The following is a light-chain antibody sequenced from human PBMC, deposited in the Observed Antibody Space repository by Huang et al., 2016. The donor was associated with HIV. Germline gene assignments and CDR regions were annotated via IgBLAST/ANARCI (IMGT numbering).Light chain of an antibody. CDR3: QQYSSSPLT. V-gene: IGKV3-20*01. CDR1: QSVRSNS. CDR2: GAS. J-gene: IGKJ4*01. Sequence: EIVLTQSPGTLSLSPGERATLSCRASQSVRSNSLAWYQQKPGQAPRLLIYGASSRATGIPDRFSGSGSGTDFTLTISRLEPEDFVLYYCQQYSSSPLTFGGGTKVEIK.